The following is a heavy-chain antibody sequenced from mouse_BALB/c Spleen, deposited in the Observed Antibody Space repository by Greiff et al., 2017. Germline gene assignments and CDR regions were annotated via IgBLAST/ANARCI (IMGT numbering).Heavy chain of an antibody. CDR3: AKYGNQASYGMDY. J-gene: IGHJ4*01. Sequence: VQLQQSGAELVKPGASVKLSCTASGFNIKDTYMHWVKQRPEQGLEWIGRIDPANGNTKYDPKFQGKATITADTSSNTAYLQLSSLTSEDTAVYYCAKYGNQASYGMDYWGQGTSVTGSA. V-gene: IGHV14-3*02. CDR1: GFNIKDTY. D-gene: IGHD2-10*02. CDR2: IDPANGNT.